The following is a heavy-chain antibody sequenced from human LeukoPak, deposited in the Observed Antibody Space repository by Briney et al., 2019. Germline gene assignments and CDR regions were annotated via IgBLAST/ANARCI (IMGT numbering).Heavy chain of an antibody. V-gene: IGHV4-31*03. Sequence: SETLSLTCTVSGGSLSRGGDYWTWIRQHPGEGLEWIVYMFYGGGTYYNPSLKSRVTMSVDTSKNQFSLTLTSVTAADTAVYYCASRTPNLGDSGAGSSYYYYYGVDVWGQGTSVSVSS. D-gene: IGHD3-10*01. CDR2: MFYGGGT. J-gene: IGHJ6*02. CDR3: ASRTPNLGDSGAGSSYYYYYGVDV. CDR1: GGSLSRGGDY.